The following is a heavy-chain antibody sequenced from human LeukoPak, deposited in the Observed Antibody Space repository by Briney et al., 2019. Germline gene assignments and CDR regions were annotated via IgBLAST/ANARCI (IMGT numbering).Heavy chain of an antibody. CDR1: GFSPCSYW. CDR2: IEKDGGEK. D-gene: IGHD6-19*01. CDR3: VGGVGWLSDY. V-gene: IGHV3-7*04. Sequence: GGSLRLSCAASGFSPCSYWMNWVRQAPGKGPEWVANIEKDGGEKNYVDSVKGRFTISRDNAKNLVDLQMNRLRAEDTAVYYGVGGVGWLSDYWGQGTLVTVSS. J-gene: IGHJ4*02.